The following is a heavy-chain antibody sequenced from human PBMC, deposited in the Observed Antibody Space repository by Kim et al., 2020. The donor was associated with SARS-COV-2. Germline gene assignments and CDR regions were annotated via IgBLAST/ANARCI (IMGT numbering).Heavy chain of an antibody. CDR3: ARLRDGYNL. V-gene: IGHV5-51*01. CDR2: SDT. D-gene: IGHD5-12*01. Sequence: SDTRYSPSFQGQVTISADKSISTAYLQWSSLKASDTAMYYCARLRDGYNLWGQGTLVTVSS. J-gene: IGHJ4*02.